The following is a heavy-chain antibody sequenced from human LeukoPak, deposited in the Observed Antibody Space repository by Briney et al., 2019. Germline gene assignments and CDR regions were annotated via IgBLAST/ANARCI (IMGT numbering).Heavy chain of an antibody. V-gene: IGHV1-2*02. Sequence: ASVKVSCKASGYTFTSYYMHWVRQAPGQGLEWMGWINPNSGGTNYAQKFQGRVTMTRDTSISTAYMELSRLRSDDTAVYYCARDIRTATHAFDIWGQGTMVTVSS. D-gene: IGHD2-15*01. CDR1: GYTFTSYY. CDR2: INPNSGGT. J-gene: IGHJ3*02. CDR3: ARDIRTATHAFDI.